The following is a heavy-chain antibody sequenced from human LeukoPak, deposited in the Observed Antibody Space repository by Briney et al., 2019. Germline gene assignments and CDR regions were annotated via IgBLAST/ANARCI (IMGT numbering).Heavy chain of an antibody. CDR3: ARAIRITIFGVVINPRGWFDP. Sequence: SETLSLTCAVYGGSFGGYYWSWIRQPPGKGLEWIGEINHSGSTNYNPSLKSRVTISVDTSKNQFSLKLSSVTAADTAVYYCARAIRITIFGVVINPRGWFDPWGQGTLVTVSS. D-gene: IGHD3-3*01. CDR2: INHSGST. J-gene: IGHJ5*02. V-gene: IGHV4-34*01. CDR1: GGSFGGYY.